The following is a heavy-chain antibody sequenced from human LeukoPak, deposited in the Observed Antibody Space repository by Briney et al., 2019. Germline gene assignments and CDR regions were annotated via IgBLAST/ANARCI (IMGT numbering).Heavy chain of an antibody. D-gene: IGHD6-6*01. J-gene: IGHJ3*02. V-gene: IGHV3-53*01. CDR2: IYSGGST. CDR3: ARDVETIAAHFPGAFDI. CDR1: GFTVSSNY. Sequence: GGSLRLSYAASGFTVSSNYMSWVRQAPGKGLEWVSVIYSGGSTYYADSVKGRFTISRDNAKNSLYLQMNSLRAEDTAVYYCARDVETIAAHFPGAFDIWGQGTMVTVSS.